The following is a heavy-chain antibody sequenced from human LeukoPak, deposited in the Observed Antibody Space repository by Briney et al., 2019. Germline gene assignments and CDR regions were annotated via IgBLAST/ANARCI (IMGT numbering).Heavy chain of an antibody. Sequence: HTGGSLRLSCAASEFTFSNFAMSWVRQAPGKGLEWVSTISGSGDNTYYADSVKGRFTISRDNSKNTLSLHTNTLRAEDTAVYYCAKDLLQTFFFDSSGYYSDAFGMRGQGTMVTVSP. V-gene: IGHV3-23*01. CDR1: EFTFSNFA. CDR2: ISGSGDNT. J-gene: IGHJ3*02. D-gene: IGHD3-22*01. CDR3: AKDLLQTFFFDSSGYYSDAFGM.